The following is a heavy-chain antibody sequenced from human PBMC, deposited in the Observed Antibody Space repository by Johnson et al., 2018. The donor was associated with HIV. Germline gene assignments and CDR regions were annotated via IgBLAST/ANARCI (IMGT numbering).Heavy chain of an antibody. Sequence: VQLVESGGALVQPGGSLRLSCAASGFTFSSHWMHWVRQAPGEGLVWVAHINSDGSHIAYADSVRGRFTISRDNAKNTLVLQMNSLRGEDTAVYYCTGDGPRDAFDIWGQGTVVIVSS. J-gene: IGHJ3*02. CDR2: INSDGSHI. CDR3: TGDGPRDAFDI. V-gene: IGHV3-74*03. CDR1: GFTFSSHW.